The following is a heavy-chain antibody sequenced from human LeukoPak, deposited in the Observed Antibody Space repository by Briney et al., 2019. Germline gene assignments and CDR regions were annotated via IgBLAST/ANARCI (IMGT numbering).Heavy chain of an antibody. CDR3: GRYLRSTSGSI. J-gene: IGHJ4*02. V-gene: IGHV3-7*01. Sequence: GGSLRLSCAASVFTFSRFWMSWVRQAPGKGLEWVASINEDGSDEYYVDSVKGRFTISRDNAKDSLYLRMNSLRAEDTAVYHCGRYLRSTSGSIWGQGALVTVSS. D-gene: IGHD1-1*01. CDR1: VFTFSRFW. CDR2: INEDGSDE.